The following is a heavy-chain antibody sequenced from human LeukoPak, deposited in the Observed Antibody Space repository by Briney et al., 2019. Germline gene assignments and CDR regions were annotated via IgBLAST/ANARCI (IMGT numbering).Heavy chain of an antibody. V-gene: IGHV5-51*01. CDR3: ARALGYCSGGSCYGSSYTIIQH. J-gene: IGHJ1*01. D-gene: IGHD2-15*01. CDR1: GYSFTSYW. CDR2: IYPGDSDT. Sequence: GEPLKISCKGSGYSFTSYWIGWVRQMPGKGLEWMGIIYPGDSDTRYSPSFQGQVTISADKSISTAYLQWSSLKASDTAMYYCARALGYCSGGSCYGSSYTIIQHWGRGTLVTVSS.